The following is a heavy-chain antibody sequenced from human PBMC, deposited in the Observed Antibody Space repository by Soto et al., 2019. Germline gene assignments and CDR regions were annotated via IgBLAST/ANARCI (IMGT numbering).Heavy chain of an antibody. D-gene: IGHD3-10*01. V-gene: IGHV4-59*01. Sequence: LSLTCTVSGGSISSYYWSWIRQPPGKGLEWIGYIYYSGSTNYNPSLKSRVTISVDTSKNQFSLKLSSVTAADTAVYYCARDSRREVYYGSGSSPYYYYGMDVWGQGTTVTVSS. CDR1: GGSISSYY. J-gene: IGHJ6*02. CDR2: IYYSGST. CDR3: ARDSRREVYYGSGSSPYYYYGMDV.